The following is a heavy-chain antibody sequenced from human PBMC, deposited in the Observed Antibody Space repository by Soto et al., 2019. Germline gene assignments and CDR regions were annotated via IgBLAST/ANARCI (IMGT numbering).Heavy chain of an antibody. V-gene: IGHV3-23*01. CDR2: ISGSGGST. CDR3: AKDPTYYDFWSGYPPLYYFDY. CDR1: GFTFSSYA. Sequence: GGSLRLSCAASGFTFSSYAMSWVRQAPGKGLEWVSAISGSGGSTYYADSVKGRFTISRDNSKNTLYLQMNSLRAEDTAVYYCAKDPTYYDFWSGYPPLYYFDYWGQGTLVTVSS. D-gene: IGHD3-3*01. J-gene: IGHJ4*02.